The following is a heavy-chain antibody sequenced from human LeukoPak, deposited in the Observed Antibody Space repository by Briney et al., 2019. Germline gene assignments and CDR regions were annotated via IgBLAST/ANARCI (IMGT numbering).Heavy chain of an antibody. J-gene: IGHJ4*02. CDR3: TTQQWLVWWYFDY. CDR1: GFTFSNAW. V-gene: IGHV3-15*01. CDR2: IKSKTDGGTT. D-gene: IGHD6-19*01. Sequence: GGSLRLSRAASGFTFSNAWMSWVRQAPGKGLEWVGRIKSKTDGGTTDYAAPVKGRFTISRDDSKNTLYLQMNSLKTEDTAVYYCTTQQWLVWWYFDYWGQGTLVTVSS.